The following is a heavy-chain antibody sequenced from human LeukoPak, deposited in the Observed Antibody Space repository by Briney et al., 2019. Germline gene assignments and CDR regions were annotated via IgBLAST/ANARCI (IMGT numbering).Heavy chain of an antibody. D-gene: IGHD3-3*01. Sequence: GGSLRLSCAASGFTVSNNFMNWIRQAPGKGLEWVSLIYSGGSTYYADSVKGRFTISRDNAKNTLYLQMNSLRAEDTAMYYCAKALTIFGVVSNPDAFDIWGQGTMVTVSS. J-gene: IGHJ3*02. CDR1: GFTVSNNF. CDR2: IYSGGST. V-gene: IGHV3-53*01. CDR3: AKALTIFGVVSNPDAFDI.